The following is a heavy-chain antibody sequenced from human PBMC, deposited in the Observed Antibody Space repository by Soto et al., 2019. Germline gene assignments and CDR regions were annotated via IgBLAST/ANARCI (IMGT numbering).Heavy chain of an antibody. CDR1: GYTFTSYY. V-gene: IGHV1-46*01. D-gene: IGHD3-22*01. CDR2: INPSGGST. Sequence: ASVKVSCKASGYTFTSYYMHWVQQAPGQGLEWMGIINPSGGSTSYAQKFQGRVTMTRDTSTSTVYMELSSLRSEDTAVYYCARDTPPYYYDSSGQSYYYYYYGMDVWGQGXTVTVYS. J-gene: IGHJ6*02. CDR3: ARDTPPYYYDSSGQSYYYYYYGMDV.